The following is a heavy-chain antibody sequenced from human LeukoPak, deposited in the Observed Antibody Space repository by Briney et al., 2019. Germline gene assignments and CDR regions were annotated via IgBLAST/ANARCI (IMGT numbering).Heavy chain of an antibody. CDR3: ARYSGSYGGFDP. CDR1: GYTFTSNY. V-gene: IGHV1-2*06. J-gene: IGHJ5*02. CDR2: INPNSGGT. D-gene: IGHD1-26*01. Sequence: ASVKVSCKASGYTFTSNYIHWVRQAPGQGLEWMGRINPNSGGTNYAQEFQGRVTMTRDTSISTAYMELSRLRSDDTAVYYCARYSGSYGGFDPWGQGTLVTVSS.